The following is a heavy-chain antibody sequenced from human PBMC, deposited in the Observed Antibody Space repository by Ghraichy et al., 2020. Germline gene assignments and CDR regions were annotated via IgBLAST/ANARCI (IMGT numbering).Heavy chain of an antibody. CDR3: ARGAELEIAVAFIDY. Sequence: SETRSLTCTVSGYSISSGYYWGWIRQPPGKGLEWIGSIYHSGSTYYNPSLKSRVTISVDTSKNQFSLKLSSVTAADTAVYYCARGAELEIAVAFIDYWGQGTLVTVSS. CDR1: GYSISSGYY. CDR2: IYHSGST. J-gene: IGHJ4*02. V-gene: IGHV4-38-2*02. D-gene: IGHD6-19*01.